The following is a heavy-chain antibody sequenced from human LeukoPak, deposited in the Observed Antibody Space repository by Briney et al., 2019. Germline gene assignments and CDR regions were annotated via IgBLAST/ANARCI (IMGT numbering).Heavy chain of an antibody. J-gene: IGHJ4*02. CDR2: IYSGGST. CDR1: GFTVSSNY. Sequence: GGSLRLSCAASGFTVSSNYMSWVRQAPGKGLEWVSVIYSGGSTYYADSVKGRFTISRDNSKNTLYLQMNSLRAEGTAVYYCAREEILTGYYSSFDYWGQGTLVTVSS. CDR3: AREEILTGYYSSFDY. D-gene: IGHD3-9*01. V-gene: IGHV3-66*01.